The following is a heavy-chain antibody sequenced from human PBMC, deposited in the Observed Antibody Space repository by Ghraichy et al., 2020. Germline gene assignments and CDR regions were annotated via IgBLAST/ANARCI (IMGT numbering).Heavy chain of an antibody. D-gene: IGHD2-21*02. Sequence: GGSLRLSCAASGFAYNSYWMNWVRQAPGKGLEWVAYIKYAGSAEYYVDSVKGRFAISRDNAKNSLFLQMNSLRGEETAVYYCARGWGRFDYWGQGTLVTGTS. V-gene: IGHV3-7*01. CDR2: IKYAGSAE. CDR1: GFAYNSYW. CDR3: ARGWGRFDY. J-gene: IGHJ4*02.